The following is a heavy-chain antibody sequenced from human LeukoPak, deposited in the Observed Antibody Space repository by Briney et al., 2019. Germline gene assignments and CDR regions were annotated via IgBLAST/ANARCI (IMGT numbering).Heavy chain of an antibody. Sequence: GGSLRLSCAASGFTFDDYAMNWVRQAPGKGLEWVSGISWNSGSIGYADSVKGRFTISRDNSKNTLYLQMNSLRAEDTAVYYCARPAAAGTNWFDPWGQGTLVTVSS. CDR1: GFTFDDYA. J-gene: IGHJ5*02. CDR2: ISWNSGSI. V-gene: IGHV3-9*01. CDR3: ARPAAAGTNWFDP. D-gene: IGHD6-13*01.